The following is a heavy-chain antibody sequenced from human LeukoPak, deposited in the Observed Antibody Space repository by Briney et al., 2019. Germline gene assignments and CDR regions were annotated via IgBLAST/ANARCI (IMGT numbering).Heavy chain of an antibody. D-gene: IGHD3-22*01. CDR1: GGSVNSSGYY. V-gene: IGHV4-39*01. J-gene: IGHJ4*02. Sequence: PSETLSLTCTVSGGSVNSSGYYWGWIRQPPGKGLEWIGSIYYSGSTYYNPSLRSRVTISVDTSKNQFSLKLSSVTAADTAVYYCATRSYYYDSSGYEWGQGTLVTVSS. CDR2: IYYSGST. CDR3: ATRSYYYDSSGYE.